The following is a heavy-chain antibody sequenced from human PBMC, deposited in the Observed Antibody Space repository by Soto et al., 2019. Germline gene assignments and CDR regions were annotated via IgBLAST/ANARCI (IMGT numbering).Heavy chain of an antibody. CDR2: TAYTGNT. J-gene: IGHJ4*02. CDR1: GGSITSYH. CDR3: GKILVAATKNTDSDS. V-gene: IGHV4-59*08. Sequence: PWETLSLTCVVSGGSITSYHWSWIRQFPGKGLEWIAYTAYTGNTSYNPSLKTRLTISRDTSKNQFSLRLTSVTAADTALYSCGKILVAATKNTDSDSWGPGILVTVSS. D-gene: IGHD2-15*01.